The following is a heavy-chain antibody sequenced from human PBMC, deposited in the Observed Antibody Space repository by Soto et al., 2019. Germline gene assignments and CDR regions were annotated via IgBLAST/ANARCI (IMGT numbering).Heavy chain of an antibody. Sequence: EVQLVESGGGLVQPGGSLRLSCTASGFTFSGYTMNWVRQAPGKGLEWVSYIFSSSNGIYYADSVKGRFTISRDNAKKSLYLQMNSLRAEDAAVYYGARDKYFCVGSGAMERGFYYYGMDVWGQGTTVTVSS. CDR3: ARDKYFCVGSGAMERGFYYYGMDV. CDR2: IFSSSNGI. CDR1: GFTFSGYT. J-gene: IGHJ6*02. V-gene: IGHV3-48*01. D-gene: IGHD3-10*02.